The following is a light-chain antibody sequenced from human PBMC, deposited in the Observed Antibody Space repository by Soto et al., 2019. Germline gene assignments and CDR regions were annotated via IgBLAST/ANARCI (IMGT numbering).Light chain of an antibody. Sequence: QSVLTQPRSVSGSPGQSVTISCTGTSSDVGGYNYVSWYQQHPGKAPQLMIYDVNERPSGVPDRFSGSKSGNTASLTITGLQAEDEADYYCCSYAGGYALGVVFGGGTQLTVL. CDR1: SSDVGGYNY. J-gene: IGLJ2*01. CDR3: CSYAGGYALGVV. V-gene: IGLV2-11*01. CDR2: DVN.